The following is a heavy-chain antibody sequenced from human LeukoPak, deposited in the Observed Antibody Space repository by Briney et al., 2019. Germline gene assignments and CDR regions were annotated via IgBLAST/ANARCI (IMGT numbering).Heavy chain of an antibody. CDR1: GFTFSSYW. J-gene: IGHJ6*03. V-gene: IGHV3-74*01. CDR3: ARVFGTGDGKDYYYMDV. CDR2: INSDGSST. D-gene: IGHD7-27*01. Sequence: SGGSLRLSCAASGFTFSSYWMHWVRQAPGKGLVWVSRINSDGSSTSYADSVKGRFTISRDNAKNTLYLQMNSLRAEDTAVYYCARVFGTGDGKDYYYMDVWGKGTTVTVSS.